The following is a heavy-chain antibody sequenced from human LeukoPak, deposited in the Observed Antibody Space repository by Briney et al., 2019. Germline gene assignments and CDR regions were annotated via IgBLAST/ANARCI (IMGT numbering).Heavy chain of an antibody. Sequence: SETLSLTCTVSGGSISSSYYYWGRIRQPPGKGLEWIGSIYSSGSTYYNPSLKSRVTISVDTSKNQFSLKLTSVTAADTAVYYCARVKRRLLGAFDIWGQGTMVTVSS. J-gene: IGHJ3*02. CDR1: GGSISSSYYY. CDR2: IYSSGST. D-gene: IGHD6-25*01. V-gene: IGHV4-39*01. CDR3: ARVKRRLLGAFDI.